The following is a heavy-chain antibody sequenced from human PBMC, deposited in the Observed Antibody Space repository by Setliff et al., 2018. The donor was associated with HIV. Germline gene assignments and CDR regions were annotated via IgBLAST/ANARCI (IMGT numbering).Heavy chain of an antibody. V-gene: IGHV4-39*01. J-gene: IGHJ4*02. D-gene: IGHD2-21*02. CDR2: IYYSGST. Sequence: SETLSLTCTVSGGSISSSSYYWGWIRQPPGKGLEWIGSIYYSGSTYYNPSLKSRVTISVDTSKNQFSLKLSSVTAADTAVYYCARGTIVVVTAIRYYFDYWGQGTLVTVSS. CDR1: GGSISSSSYY. CDR3: ARGTIVVVTAIRYYFDY.